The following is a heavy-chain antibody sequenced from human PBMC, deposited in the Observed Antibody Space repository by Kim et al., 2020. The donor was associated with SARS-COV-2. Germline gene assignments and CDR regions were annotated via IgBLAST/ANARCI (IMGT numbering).Heavy chain of an antibody. CDR1: GFTFSSYG. CDR3: AKDSSGSYYGAFDI. V-gene: IGHV3-30*18. J-gene: IGHJ3*02. D-gene: IGHD1-26*01. Sequence: GESLRLSCAASGFTFSSYGMHWVRQAPGKGLEWVAVISYDGSNKYYADSVKGRFTISRDNSKNTLYLQMNSLRAEDTAVYYCAKDSSGSYYGAFDIWGQG. CDR2: ISYDGSNK.